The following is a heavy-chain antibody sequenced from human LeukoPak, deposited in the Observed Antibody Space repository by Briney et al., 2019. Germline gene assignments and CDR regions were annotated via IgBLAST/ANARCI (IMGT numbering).Heavy chain of an antibody. CDR3: AREDEQLRWFDP. D-gene: IGHD6-19*01. V-gene: IGHV3-21*01. J-gene: IGHJ5*02. CDR2: ISSSSSYI. Sequence: GGSLRLSCAASGFTFSSYSMNWVPQAPGKGLEWVSYISSSSSYIYYADSVKGRFIISRDNAKNSLYLQMNSLRAEDTAVYYCAREDEQLRWFDPWGQGTLVTVSS. CDR1: GFTFSSYS.